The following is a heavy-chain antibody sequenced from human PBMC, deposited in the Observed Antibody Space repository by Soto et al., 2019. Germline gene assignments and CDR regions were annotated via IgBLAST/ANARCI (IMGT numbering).Heavy chain of an antibody. V-gene: IGHV3-30*18. D-gene: IGHD6-19*01. J-gene: IGHJ4*02. Sequence: VQLVESGGGVVQPGRSLRLSCAASGFTFSDYAMHWVRQAPGKGLEWVAVVSHDGRNTHYADFVKGRFTMSRDSSKNTVSLEMTSLRAEDTAVYYCAKGGRQWLVTSDFNYWGQGALVTISS. CDR2: VSHDGRNT. CDR3: AKGGRQWLVTSDFNY. CDR1: GFTFSDYA.